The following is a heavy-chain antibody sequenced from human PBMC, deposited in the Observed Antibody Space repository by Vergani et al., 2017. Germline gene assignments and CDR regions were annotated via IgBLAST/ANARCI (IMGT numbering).Heavy chain of an antibody. CDR2: IDWDDDK. D-gene: IGHD2-15*01. CDR1: GFSLSTSGMC. Sequence: QVTLRESGPALVKPTQTLTLTCTFSGFSLSTSGMCVSWIRQPPGKALEWLTRIDWDDDKYYSTYLRTMLTISKDTSKNQVVLTMTNMDPVDTATYYCARPRSGGSCYVFDYWGQGTLVTVSS. CDR3: ARPRSGGSCYVFDY. V-gene: IGHV2-70*15. J-gene: IGHJ4*02.